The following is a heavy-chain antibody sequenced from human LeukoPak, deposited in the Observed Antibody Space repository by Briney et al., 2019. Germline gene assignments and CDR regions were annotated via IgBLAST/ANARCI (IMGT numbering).Heavy chain of an antibody. V-gene: IGHV4-34*01. Sequence: SGTLSLSCAVYGGSFSGYYWSWSRQPPGKGLEWRGEINHSGSTNYNPSLMSRVTISVATSKNQFYLKLSSVTAADTAVYYSASKPSIQLWSFFGYWGQGTLVTVSS. CDR1: GGSFSGYY. CDR3: ASKPSIQLWSFFGY. CDR2: INHSGST. D-gene: IGHD5-18*01. J-gene: IGHJ4*02.